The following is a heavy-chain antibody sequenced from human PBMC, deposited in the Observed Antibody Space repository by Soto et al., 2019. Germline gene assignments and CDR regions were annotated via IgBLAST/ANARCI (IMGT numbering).Heavy chain of an antibody. CDR3: ARDPGNDEAMDY. J-gene: IGHJ4*02. V-gene: IGHV3-33*01. CDR1: GFTVCNYG. CDR2: IWHDGKNK. D-gene: IGHD1-1*01. Sequence: HGGSPRICSAACGFTVCNYGMHGVRQAPGKGLEWVAVIWHDGKNKYYADSVQGRFTISRDNSKNTMYLQMNSLRDEDTAVYYCARDPGNDEAMDYWVQGTLVTVSS.